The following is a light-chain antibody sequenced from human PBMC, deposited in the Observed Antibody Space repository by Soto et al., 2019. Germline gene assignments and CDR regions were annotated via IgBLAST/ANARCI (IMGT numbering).Light chain of an antibody. CDR2: DAS. J-gene: IGKJ3*01. V-gene: IGKV3-11*01. CDR3: QQRSN. Sequence: EIVLTQSPATLSLSPGERATLSCRASQSVSSYLAWYQQKPGQAPRLLIYDASNRATGIPARFSGSGSGTDFTLTISSLEPEAFAVYYCQQRSNFGPGNKVDIK. CDR1: QSVSSY.